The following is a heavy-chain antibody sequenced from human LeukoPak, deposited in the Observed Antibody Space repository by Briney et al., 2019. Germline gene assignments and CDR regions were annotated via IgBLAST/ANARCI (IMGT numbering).Heavy chain of an antibody. CDR2: ICYSGST. CDR3: ASGYFDWLYAFDI. J-gene: IGHJ3*02. V-gene: IGHV4-39*01. Sequence: SETLSLTCTVSGGSISSSSYYWGWIRQPPGKGLEWIGSICYSGSTYYNPSLKSRVTISVDTSKKQFSLKLSSVTAADTAVYYCASGYFDWLYAFDIWGQGTMVTVSS. D-gene: IGHD3-9*01. CDR1: GGSISSSSYY.